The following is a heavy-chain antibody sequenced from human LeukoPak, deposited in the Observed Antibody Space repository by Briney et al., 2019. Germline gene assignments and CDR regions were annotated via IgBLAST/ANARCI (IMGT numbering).Heavy chain of an antibody. V-gene: IGHV4-4*02. CDR2: IYHSGST. Sequence: SETLSLTCAVSGGSISSSNWWSWVRQPPGKGLEWIGEIYHSGSTNYNPSLKSRVTISVDKSKNQFSLELSSVTAADTAVYYCARAPYYYGSGSYPDWGQGTLVTVSS. D-gene: IGHD3-10*01. CDR3: ARAPYYYGSGSYPD. CDR1: GGSISSSNW. J-gene: IGHJ4*02.